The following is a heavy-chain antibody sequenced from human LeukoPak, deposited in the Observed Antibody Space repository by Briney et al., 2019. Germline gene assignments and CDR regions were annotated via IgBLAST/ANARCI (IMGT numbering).Heavy chain of an antibody. CDR1: GFTFSSYA. CDR3: ARERYYYYYMDV. CDR2: IYSGGST. Sequence: SGGSLRLSCAASGFTFSSYAMSWVRQAPGKGLEWVSVIYSGGSTYYADSVKGRFTISRDNSKNTLYLQMNSLRAEDTAVYYCARERYYYYYMDVWGKGTTVTVSS. J-gene: IGHJ6*03. V-gene: IGHV3-66*02.